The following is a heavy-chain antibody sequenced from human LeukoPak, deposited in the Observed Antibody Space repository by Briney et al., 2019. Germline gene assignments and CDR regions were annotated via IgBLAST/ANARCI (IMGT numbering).Heavy chain of an antibody. CDR1: SGGNHY. J-gene: IGHJ4*02. V-gene: IGHV4-61*01. CDR2: IQNSGAT. Sequence: SETLSLTCTVSSGGNHYWSWIRQPPGKGLEYIGNIQNSGATNYNPSLESRVTISVDTPNNQFSLKLSSVTAADTAVYYCAGSSSSGLPFDYWGRGTLVTVSS. D-gene: IGHD6-6*01. CDR3: AGSSSSGLPFDY.